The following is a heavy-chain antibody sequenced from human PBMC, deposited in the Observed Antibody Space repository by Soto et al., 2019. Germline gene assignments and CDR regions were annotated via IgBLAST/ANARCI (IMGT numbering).Heavy chain of an antibody. J-gene: IGHJ5*02. V-gene: IGHV1-8*01. Sequence: QVQLVQSGAEVKKPGASVKVSCKASGYTFTSYDINWVRQATGQGLEWMGWMNPNSGNTGYAQKFEGXVXLTRNTSISTAYMALSSLRSEDTAVYYCARERAAAGTGWFDPWGQGTLVTVSS. D-gene: IGHD6-13*01. CDR3: ARERAAAGTGWFDP. CDR2: MNPNSGNT. CDR1: GYTFTSYD.